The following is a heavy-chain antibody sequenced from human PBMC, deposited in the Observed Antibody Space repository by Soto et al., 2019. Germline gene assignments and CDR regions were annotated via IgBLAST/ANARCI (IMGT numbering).Heavy chain of an antibody. J-gene: IGHJ4*02. V-gene: IGHV4-59*12. CDR3: ARDRDFRFDY. Sequence: TSETLSLTCTVSGGSITNYYWSWIRQPPGKGLEWIGHTYNSGRTNYNASLQSRVTISVDTSKNQFSLKLTSVTAADTAVYYCARDRDFRFDYWGQGALVTVSS. CDR2: TYNSGRT. CDR1: GGSITNYY.